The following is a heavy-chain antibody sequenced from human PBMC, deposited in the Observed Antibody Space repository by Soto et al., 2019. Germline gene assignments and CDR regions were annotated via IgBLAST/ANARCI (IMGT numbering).Heavy chain of an antibody. CDR3: GRGGRIVAAASVD. J-gene: IGHJ4*02. D-gene: IGHD6-25*01. CDR1: GLTFSNYW. V-gene: IGHV3-74*01. Sequence: EVQLVESGGGLVQPGGSLRLSCAVSGLTFSNYWMNWVRLAPGKGLVWVSRINSDGSSTDYADSVKGRFTISRDNARNTLYLEMHSLRAEDTALYYCGRGGRIVAAASVDWGQGTLVTVSS. CDR2: INSDGSST.